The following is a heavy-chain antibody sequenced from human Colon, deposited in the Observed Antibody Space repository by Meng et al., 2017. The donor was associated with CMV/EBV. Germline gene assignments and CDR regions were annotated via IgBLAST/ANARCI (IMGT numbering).Heavy chain of an antibody. CDR3: AREAGPFFGVIVYDS. Sequence: QGQLQHVGAGLLKTSATLSLTCGVSGGSLSGYYWTWIRQPPGKGLEWIGEINQSGSTNYNPSLKSRVTVSVDTSKNQFSLRVTSVTAADSALYYCAREAGPFFGVIVYDSWGQGTLVTASS. D-gene: IGHD3-3*01. V-gene: IGHV4-34*01. CDR1: GGSLSGYY. CDR2: INQSGST. J-gene: IGHJ4*02.